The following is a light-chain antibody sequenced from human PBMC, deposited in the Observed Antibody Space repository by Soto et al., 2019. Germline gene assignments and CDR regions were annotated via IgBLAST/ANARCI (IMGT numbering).Light chain of an antibody. J-gene: IGLJ1*01. Sequence: QSALAQPASVSGSPGQSITISCAGTNRDVGGYNYVSWYQQYPGKAPKLIIYEVTYRPSGVSNRFSGSKSGNTASLTISGLQAEDEADYYCCLYVGGRTYVFGAGTKLTVL. CDR2: EVT. V-gene: IGLV2-14*01. CDR3: CLYVGGRTYV. CDR1: NRDVGGYNY.